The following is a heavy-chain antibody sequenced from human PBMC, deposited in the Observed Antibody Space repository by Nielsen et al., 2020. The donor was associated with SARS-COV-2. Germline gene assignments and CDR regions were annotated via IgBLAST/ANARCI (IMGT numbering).Heavy chain of an antibody. J-gene: IGHJ6*03. CDR3: ARVNNGGGIVPASYSFFMDV. CDR2: ITRSGNT. D-gene: IGHD2-2*01. Sequence: SETLSLTCSLNGVSFSGYHWGWIRQSPGKGLEWIGDITRSGNTNYNPALKSRVTMSVATSKDEFSLKLTSVTAADAAIYFCARVNNGGGIVPASYSFFMDVWGKGASVAVSS. CDR1: GVSFSGYH. V-gene: IGHV4-34*01.